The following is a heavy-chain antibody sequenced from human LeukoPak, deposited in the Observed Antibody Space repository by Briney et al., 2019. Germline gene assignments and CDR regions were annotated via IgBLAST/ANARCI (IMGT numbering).Heavy chain of an antibody. CDR3: AREGRGYCSSTSCYSAFDI. CDR1: GYTFTGHY. Sequence: ASVKVSCKASGYTFTGHYMHWVRQAPGQGLEWMGWINPNSGGTNYAQKFQGWVTMTRDTSISTAYMELSRLRSDDTAVYYCAREGRGYCSSTSCYSAFDIWGQGTMVTVSS. CDR2: INPNSGGT. J-gene: IGHJ3*02. D-gene: IGHD2-2*01. V-gene: IGHV1-2*04.